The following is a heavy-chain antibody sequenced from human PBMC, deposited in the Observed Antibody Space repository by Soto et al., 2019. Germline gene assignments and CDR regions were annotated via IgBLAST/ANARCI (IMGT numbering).Heavy chain of an antibody. CDR2: IKSKTDGGTT. J-gene: IGHJ4*02. CDR1: GFTFSNAW. CDR3: TTDQYYYDSSGYYYVGVPDRF. D-gene: IGHD3-22*01. V-gene: IGHV3-15*07. Sequence: PGGSLRLSCAASGFTFSNAWMNWVRQAPGKGLEWVGRIKSKTDGGTTDYAAPVKGRFTISRDDSKNTLYLQMNSLKTEDTAVYYCTTDQYYYDSSGYYYVGVPDRFWGQGTLVTVSS.